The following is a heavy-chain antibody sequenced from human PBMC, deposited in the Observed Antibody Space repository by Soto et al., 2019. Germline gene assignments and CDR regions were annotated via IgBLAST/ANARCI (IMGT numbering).Heavy chain of an antibody. D-gene: IGHD2-15*01. CDR2: IIPIFGTA. CDR1: GGTFSSCT. Sequence: SVKVSCKASGGTFSSCTISWVRQAPGQGLEWMGGIIPIFGTANYAQKFQGRVTITADESTSTAYMELSSLRSEDTAVYYCARGYCSGGSCPALAAFDIWGQGTMVTVSS. CDR3: ARGYCSGGSCPALAAFDI. J-gene: IGHJ3*02. V-gene: IGHV1-69*13.